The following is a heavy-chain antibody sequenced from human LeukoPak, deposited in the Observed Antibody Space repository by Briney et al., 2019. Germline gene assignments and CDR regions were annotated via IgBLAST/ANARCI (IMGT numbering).Heavy chain of an antibody. Sequence: ASVKVSCKASGYTFTGYYMHWVRQAPGQGLEWMGRINPNSGGTNYAQKFQGRATMTRDTSISTAYMELSRLRSDDTAVYYCATFTYYYDSSGYYPFDYWGQGTLVTVSS. CDR2: INPNSGGT. V-gene: IGHV1-2*06. D-gene: IGHD3-22*01. CDR1: GYTFTGYY. J-gene: IGHJ4*02. CDR3: ATFTYYYDSSGYYPFDY.